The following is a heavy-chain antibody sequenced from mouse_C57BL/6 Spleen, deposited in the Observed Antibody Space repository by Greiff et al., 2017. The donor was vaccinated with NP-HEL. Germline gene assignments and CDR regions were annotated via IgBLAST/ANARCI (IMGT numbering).Heavy chain of an antibody. CDR1: GYTFTSYG. CDR3: ARRVWYAMDY. CDR2: IYPRSGNT. V-gene: IGHV1-81*01. Sequence: QVQLKQSGAELARPGASVKLSCKASGYTFTSYGISWVKQRTGQGLEWIGEIYPRSGNTYYNEKFKGKATLTADKSSSTAYMELRSLTSEDSAVYFCARRVWYAMDYWGQGTSVTVSS. J-gene: IGHJ4*01.